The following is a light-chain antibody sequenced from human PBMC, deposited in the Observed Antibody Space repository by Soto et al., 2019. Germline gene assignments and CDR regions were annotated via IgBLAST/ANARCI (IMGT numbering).Light chain of an antibody. CDR2: EVI. V-gene: IGLV2-8*01. J-gene: IGLJ1*01. CDR1: SSDIGDYNS. CDR3: TSYAAGDNYV. Sequence: QSALTQPPSASGSPGQSVTISCTGTSSDIGDYNSVSWYQQHPAKAPKLIIYEVIKRPSGVPGRFSGSKSGNTASLTVSWLQAEDEADYYCTSYAAGDNYVFGTGTKVTVL.